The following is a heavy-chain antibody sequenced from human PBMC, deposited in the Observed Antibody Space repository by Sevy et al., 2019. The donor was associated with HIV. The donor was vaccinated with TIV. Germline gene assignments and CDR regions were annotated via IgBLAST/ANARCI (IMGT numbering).Heavy chain of an antibody. D-gene: IGHD6-13*01. CDR1: GFTFSDHY. CDR2: TRNKADSYTT. CDR3: TTHAGIAAAGRVFDY. J-gene: IGHJ4*02. Sequence: GGPLRLSCAASGFTFSDHYMEWVRQAPGKGLEWVGRTRNKADSYTTEYAASVKGRFTISRDDSKKLLYLQMNSLKTEDTAVYYCTTHAGIAAAGRVFDYWGQGTLVTVSS. V-gene: IGHV3-72*01.